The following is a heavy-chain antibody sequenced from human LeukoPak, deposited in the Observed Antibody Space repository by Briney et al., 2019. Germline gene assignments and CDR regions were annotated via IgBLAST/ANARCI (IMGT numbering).Heavy chain of an antibody. J-gene: IGHJ5*02. CDR2: ISAYNGNT. Sequence: ASVKVSCKGSGYTFTNYGITWVRQAPGQGLEWMGWISAYNGNTKYAPKLQGRVTITRDTSANTVYMELSRLRPEDTAVYYCARDITIGTTRFDPWGQGTLVTVSP. CDR1: GYTFTNYG. V-gene: IGHV1-18*01. D-gene: IGHD1-1*01. CDR3: ARDITIGTTRFDP.